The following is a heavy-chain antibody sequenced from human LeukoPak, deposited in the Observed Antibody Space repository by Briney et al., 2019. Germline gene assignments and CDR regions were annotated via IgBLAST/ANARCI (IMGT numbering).Heavy chain of an antibody. J-gene: IGHJ6*03. CDR1: GFTFSSYA. V-gene: IGHV3-30-3*01. CDR3: ASAAAGTDYYYYIDV. CDR2: ISYDGSNK. D-gene: IGHD6-13*01. Sequence: GGSLRLSCAASGFTFSSYAMHWVRQAPGKGLEWVAVISYDGSNKYYADSVKGRFTISRDNAKNSLYLQVNSLRAEDTAVYYCASAAAGTDYYYYIDVWGKRTTVTVSS.